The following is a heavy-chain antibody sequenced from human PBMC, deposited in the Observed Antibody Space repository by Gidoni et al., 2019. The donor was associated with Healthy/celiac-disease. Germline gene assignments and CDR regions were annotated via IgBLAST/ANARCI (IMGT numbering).Heavy chain of an antibody. J-gene: IGHJ6*02. CDR2: IYPGDSDT. CDR3: ARARIAAAGTGYYYYGMDV. Sequence: EVQLVQSGAEVKKPGESLKISCKGYGYSFTSYWSGWVRQMSGKGLEWMGIIYPGDSDTRYSPSFQGQVTISVDKSISTAYLQWSSLKASDTAMYYCARARIAAAGTGYYYYGMDVWGQGTTVTVSS. D-gene: IGHD6-13*01. V-gene: IGHV5-51*01. CDR1: GYSFTSYW.